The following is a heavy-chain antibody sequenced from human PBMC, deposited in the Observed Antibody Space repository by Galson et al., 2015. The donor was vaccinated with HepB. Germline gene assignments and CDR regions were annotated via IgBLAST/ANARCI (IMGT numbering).Heavy chain of an antibody. J-gene: IGHJ4*02. CDR1: GYSFTSYW. CDR2: IYPGDSDT. V-gene: IGHV5-51*01. Sequence: QSGAEVKKPGESLKISCKGSGYSFTSYWIGWVRQMPGKGLEWMGIIYPGDSDTRYSPTFQGQVTISADKSISTAYLQWSSLKASDPARYYCARHVRAGGVVPAAMPGGYWGQGTLVTVSS. CDR3: ARHVRAGGVVPAAMPGGY. D-gene: IGHD2-2*01.